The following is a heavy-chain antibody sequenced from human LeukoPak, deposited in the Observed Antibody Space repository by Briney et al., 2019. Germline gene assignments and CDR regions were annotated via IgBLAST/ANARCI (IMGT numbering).Heavy chain of an antibody. CDR3: ARTYSSGWYYFDY. Sequence: SETLSLTCTVSGGSISSGSYNWSWIRQPAGKGLEWIGRIYTSGSTNYNPSLKSRVTISVDTSKNQFSLKLSSVTAADTAVYYCARTYSSGWYYFDYWGQGTLVTVSS. V-gene: IGHV4-61*02. D-gene: IGHD6-19*01. J-gene: IGHJ4*02. CDR1: GGSISSGSYN. CDR2: IYTSGST.